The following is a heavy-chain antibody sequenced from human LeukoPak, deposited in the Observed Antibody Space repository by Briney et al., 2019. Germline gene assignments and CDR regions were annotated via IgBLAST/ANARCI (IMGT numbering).Heavy chain of an antibody. Sequence: SETLSLTCTVSGXSISSYYGSWIRQPPGKGLEWIGSIHYSGSTTYNPSLKSRVTISVDTSKNQFSLKLSSVTAADTAVYYCARRLGGTSTGFDYWGQGTLVTVSS. CDR1: GXSISSYY. CDR2: IHYSGST. V-gene: IGHV4-59*08. D-gene: IGHD2-2*01. J-gene: IGHJ4*02. CDR3: ARRLGGTSTGFDY.